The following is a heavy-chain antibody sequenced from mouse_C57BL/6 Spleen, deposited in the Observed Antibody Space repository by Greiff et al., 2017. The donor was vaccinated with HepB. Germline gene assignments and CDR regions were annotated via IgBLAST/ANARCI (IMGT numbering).Heavy chain of an antibody. J-gene: IGHJ4*01. D-gene: IGHD2-2*01. V-gene: IGHV1-55*01. CDR1: GYTFTSYW. Sequence: QVQLQQSGAELVKPGASVKMSCKASGYTFTSYWITWVKQRPGQGLEWIGDIYPGSGSTNYNEKFKSKATLTVDTSSSTAYMQLSSLTSEDSAVYYCALWGLGYDGVDYYAMDYWGQGTSVTVSS. CDR2: IYPGSGST. CDR3: ALWGLGYDGVDYYAMDY.